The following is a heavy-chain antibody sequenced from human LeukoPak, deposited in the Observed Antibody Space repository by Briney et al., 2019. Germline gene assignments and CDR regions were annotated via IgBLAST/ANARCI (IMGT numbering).Heavy chain of an antibody. J-gene: IGHJ6*02. CDR3: ARGTVSGSYYYYYGMDV. CDR2: MNPNSGNT. D-gene: IGHD1-26*01. Sequence: ASVKVSCKASGYTFTSYDISWVRQATGQGLEWMGWMNPNSGNTGYAQKFQGRVTMTRNTSISTAYMELSSLRSEDTAVYYCARGTVSGSYYYYYGMDVWGQGTTVTVSS. CDR1: GYTFTSYD. V-gene: IGHV1-8*01.